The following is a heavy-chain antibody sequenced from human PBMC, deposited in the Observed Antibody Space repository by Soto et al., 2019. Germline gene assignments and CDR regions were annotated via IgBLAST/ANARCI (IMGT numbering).Heavy chain of an antibody. J-gene: IGHJ4*02. D-gene: IGHD1-7*01. CDR2: ISGSGGST. V-gene: IGHV3-23*01. Sequence: PGGSLRLSCAASGFTFSSYAMSWVRQAPGKGLEWVSAISGSGGSTYYADSVKGRFTISRDNSQNTLYLQMNSLRAEDTAVYYCAKSNWNLLWRFDYWGQGTLVTVSS. CDR3: AKSNWNLLWRFDY. CDR1: GFTFSSYA.